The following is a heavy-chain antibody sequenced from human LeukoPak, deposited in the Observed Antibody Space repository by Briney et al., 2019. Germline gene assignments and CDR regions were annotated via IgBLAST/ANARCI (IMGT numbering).Heavy chain of an antibody. J-gene: IGHJ5*02. CDR3: AREMVAARNWFDP. CDR1: GGTFTSYA. Sequence: SVKLSCTASGGTFTSYAISWVRQAPGQGLEWMGGIIPIFGTANYAQKFQGRVTITADKSTSTAYMELSSLRSEDTAVYYCAREMVAARNWFDPWGQGTLVTVSS. V-gene: IGHV1-69*06. D-gene: IGHD2-15*01. CDR2: IIPIFGTA.